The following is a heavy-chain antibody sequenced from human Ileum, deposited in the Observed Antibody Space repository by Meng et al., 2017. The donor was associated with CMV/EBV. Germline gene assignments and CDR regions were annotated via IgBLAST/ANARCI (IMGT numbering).Heavy chain of an antibody. J-gene: IGHJ4*02. D-gene: IGHD3-10*01. CDR1: GGSISNYY. Sequence: QVQLQGSGPGLVKTSEALSRTCYVSGGSISNYYWSWIRQPAGKGLEWIAHIYTSGTTNYNPSLKSRVTMSVDTSRNQFSLKLTSVTAADTAVYYCARNYGSGNWNFFHYWGQGTLVTVSS. V-gene: IGHV4-4*07. CDR2: IYTSGTT. CDR3: ARNYGSGNWNFFHY.